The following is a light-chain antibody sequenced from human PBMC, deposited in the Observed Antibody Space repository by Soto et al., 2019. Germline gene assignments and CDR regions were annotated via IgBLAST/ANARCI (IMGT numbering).Light chain of an antibody. J-gene: IGLJ1*01. CDR3: SSYTSSSTLLYV. V-gene: IGLV2-14*01. CDR1: SSDVGGYNY. Sequence: QPVLTQPASVSGSPGQSITTSCTGTSSDVGGYNYVSWYQQHPGKAPKLMIYDVSNRPSGVSNRFSGSKSGNTASLTISGLQAEDEADYYCSSYTSSSTLLYVFGTGTQLTVL. CDR2: DVS.